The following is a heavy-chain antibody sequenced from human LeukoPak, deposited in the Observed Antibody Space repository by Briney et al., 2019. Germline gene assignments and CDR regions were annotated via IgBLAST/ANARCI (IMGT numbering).Heavy chain of an antibody. V-gene: IGHV3-7*01. CDR2: IKQDGSEK. Sequence: GGFLSLSCAASGFTFSSYGMTWVRQAPGKGLKWVANIKQDGSEKHYVDSVKGRFTISRDNARNSLYLQMDSLRAEDTAVYYCARGYRGYVFFDYWGQGTLVTVS. D-gene: IGHD5-12*01. CDR1: GFTFSSYG. J-gene: IGHJ4*02. CDR3: ARGYRGYVFFDY.